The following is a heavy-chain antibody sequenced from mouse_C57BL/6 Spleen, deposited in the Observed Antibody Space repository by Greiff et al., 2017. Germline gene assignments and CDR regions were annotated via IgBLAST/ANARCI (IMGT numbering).Heavy chain of an antibody. Sequence: VQLQQSGAELVKPGASVKISCKASGYAFSSYWMNWVKQRPGKGLEWIGQIYPGDGDTNYNGKFKGKATLTADKSSSTAYMQLSSLTSEDSAVYFCARGDYGSGYFDYWGQGTTLTVSS. D-gene: IGHD1-1*01. CDR3: ARGDYGSGYFDY. V-gene: IGHV1-80*01. CDR2: IYPGDGDT. CDR1: GYAFSSYW. J-gene: IGHJ2*01.